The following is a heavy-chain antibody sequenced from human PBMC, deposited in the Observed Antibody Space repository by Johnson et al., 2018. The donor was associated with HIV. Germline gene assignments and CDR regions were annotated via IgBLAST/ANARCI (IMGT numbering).Heavy chain of an antibody. V-gene: IGHV3-30*03. CDR2: ISYDGSNK. CDR1: GFTFSNYG. CDR3: ARDGKVGATPRRAFDI. J-gene: IGHJ3*02. Sequence: QVQLVESGGGVVQPGRSLRLSCAASGFTFSNYGMHWVRQSPGRGLEWVAVISYDGSNKYYADSVKGRFTISRDNSKNTLYLQMNSLRAEDTAVYYCARDGKVGATPRRAFDIWGQGTMVTVSS. D-gene: IGHD1-26*01.